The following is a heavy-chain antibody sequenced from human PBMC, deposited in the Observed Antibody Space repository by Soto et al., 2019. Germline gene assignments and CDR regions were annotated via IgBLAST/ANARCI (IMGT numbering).Heavy chain of an antibody. CDR3: ARDGHRGPSDAFDV. D-gene: IGHD3-10*01. CDR2: ISTTGTSP. Sequence: GALRLSCTASGFSSSNYEMNWIRQAPGKGLEWVSHISTTGTSPYYADSVRGRFTVSRDTANNSIYLQMNSLRAEDTALYYCARDGHRGPSDAFDVWGQGTMVTVS. CDR1: GFSSSNYE. V-gene: IGHV3-48*03. J-gene: IGHJ3*01.